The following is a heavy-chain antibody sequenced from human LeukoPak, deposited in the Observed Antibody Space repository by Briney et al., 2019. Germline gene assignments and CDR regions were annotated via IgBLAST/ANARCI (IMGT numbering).Heavy chain of an antibody. CDR3: ATLQSSGYDYSDY. Sequence: SETLSLTCTVSGGSISSYYWSWIRQPPGKGLEWIGYIYYSGSTDYNPSLKSRVTMSVDASKNQFSLKLSSVTAADTAVYYCATLQSSGYDYSDYWGQGILVTVSS. CDR1: GGSISSYY. V-gene: IGHV4-59*08. CDR2: IYYSGST. J-gene: IGHJ4*02. D-gene: IGHD3-22*01.